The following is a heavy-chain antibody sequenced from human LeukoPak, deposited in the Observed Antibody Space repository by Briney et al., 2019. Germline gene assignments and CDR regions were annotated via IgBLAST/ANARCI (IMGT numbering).Heavy chain of an antibody. CDR3: ARDLTVLIYYYYGMDV. V-gene: IGHV1-2*02. CDR2: INPNSGGT. CDR1: GYTFTDYS. J-gene: IGHJ6*02. D-gene: IGHD3-16*01. Sequence: ASVTVSCKASGYTFTDYSMHWVRQAPGQGLEWMGWINPNSGGTKYAQKFQGRVTMTRDTSISAAYMELSRLRSDDTAVYYCARDLTVLIYYYYGMDVWGQGTTVTVSS.